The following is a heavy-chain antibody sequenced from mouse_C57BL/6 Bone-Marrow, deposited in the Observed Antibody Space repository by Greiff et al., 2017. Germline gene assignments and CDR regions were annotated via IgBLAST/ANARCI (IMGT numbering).Heavy chain of an antibody. Sequence: VQLQQSGAELVMPGASVKLSCKASGYTFTSYWMHWVKQRPGQGLEWIGEIDPSDSYTNYNQKFKGKSTLTVDKSSSTAYMQLSSLTSEESAVDYCARTTAVVAGDYWGQGTTLTVSS. V-gene: IGHV1-69*01. CDR3: ARTTAVVAGDY. CDR2: IDPSDSYT. CDR1: GYTFTSYW. D-gene: IGHD1-1*01. J-gene: IGHJ2*01.